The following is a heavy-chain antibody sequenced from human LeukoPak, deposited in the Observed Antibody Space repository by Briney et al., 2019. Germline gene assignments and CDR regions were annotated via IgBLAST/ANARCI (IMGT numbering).Heavy chain of an antibody. CDR3: ARDLRYCSSTSCYVYAFDI. CDR1: GYTFTSYG. J-gene: IGHJ3*02. CDR2: ISAYNGNT. Sequence: ASVKVSCKASGYTFTSYGISWVRQDPGQGLEWMGWISAYNGNTNYAQKLQGRVTMTTDTSTSTAYMELRSLRSDDTAVYYCARDLRYCSSTSCYVYAFDIWGQGTMVTVSS. V-gene: IGHV1-18*01. D-gene: IGHD2-2*01.